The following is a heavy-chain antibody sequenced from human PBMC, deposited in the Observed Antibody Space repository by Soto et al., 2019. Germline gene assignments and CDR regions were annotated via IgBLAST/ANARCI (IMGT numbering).Heavy chain of an antibody. V-gene: IGHV3-30*18. Sequence: QVQLVESGGGVVQPGRSLRLSCAASGFTFSSYGMHWVRQAPGKGLEWVAVISYDGSDKYYADSVKGRFTISRDNSKNTLYLQMNSVRAEDTAVYYCAKDAGGYCSGGSCYPPDYWGQGTLVTVSS. CDR1: GFTFSSYG. CDR3: AKDAGGYCSGGSCYPPDY. J-gene: IGHJ4*02. CDR2: ISYDGSDK. D-gene: IGHD2-15*01.